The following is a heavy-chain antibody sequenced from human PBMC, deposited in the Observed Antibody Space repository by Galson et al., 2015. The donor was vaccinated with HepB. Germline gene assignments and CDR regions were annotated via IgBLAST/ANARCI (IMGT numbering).Heavy chain of an antibody. CDR2: ISAYNGNT. CDR3: ARWAEVVIFATPSPGSSYYGMDV. V-gene: IGHV1-18*01. D-gene: IGHD2-15*01. Sequence: SVKVSCKASGYTFKRYGTSWVRQAPGQGLEWMGWISAYNGNTYYAQKVQGRVTLTTDTSTDTAYLYLSSLKSDDTAVYYCARWAEVVIFATPSPGSSYYGMDVWGQGTTVTVSS. J-gene: IGHJ6*02. CDR1: GYTFKRYG.